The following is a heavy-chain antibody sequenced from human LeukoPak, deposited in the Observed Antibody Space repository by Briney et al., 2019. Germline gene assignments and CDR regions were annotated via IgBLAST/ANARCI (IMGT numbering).Heavy chain of an antibody. J-gene: IGHJ3*02. Sequence: GESLMTYLKGSGYSFTSYWICWVREMPGKGLEWMGIIYPGDSDTRYSPSFQGQVTISADKSISTAYLQWSSLKASDTAMYYCARPTYYYDSSGYYTDAFDIWGAGTPVTVSS. V-gene: IGHV5-51*01. CDR2: IYPGDSDT. D-gene: IGHD3-22*01. CDR3: ARPTYYYDSSGYYTDAFDI. CDR1: GYSFTSYW.